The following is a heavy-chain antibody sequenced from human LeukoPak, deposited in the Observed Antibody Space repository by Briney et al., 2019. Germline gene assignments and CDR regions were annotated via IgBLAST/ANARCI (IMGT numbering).Heavy chain of an antibody. J-gene: IGHJ4*02. CDR1: GFTFSSYS. CDR2: ISGTSSYI. V-gene: IGHV3-21*01. D-gene: IGHD3-9*01. Sequence: GGSLRLSCAASGFTFSSYSMNWVRQAPGKGLEWVSSISGTSSYIYYADSVKGRFTISRDNAKNSVFLQMNSLRAEDTAVYYCARGTLLTPFDYWGQGTLVTVSS. CDR3: ARGTLLTPFDY.